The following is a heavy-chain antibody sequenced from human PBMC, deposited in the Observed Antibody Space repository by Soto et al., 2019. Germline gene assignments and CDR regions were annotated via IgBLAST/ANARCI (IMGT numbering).Heavy chain of an antibody. CDR2: IKQDGSEK. D-gene: IGHD4-17*01. Sequence: EVQLVESGGGLVQPGGSLRLSCAASGFTFSSYWMSWVRQAPGKGLEWVANIKQDGSEKYYVDSVKGRFTISRDNAKNSLYLQMNSLRAEDTAVYYCARDVDDYGDYYFDYWGQGTLVTVSS. CDR1: GFTFSSYW. V-gene: IGHV3-7*01. CDR3: ARDVDDYGDYYFDY. J-gene: IGHJ4*02.